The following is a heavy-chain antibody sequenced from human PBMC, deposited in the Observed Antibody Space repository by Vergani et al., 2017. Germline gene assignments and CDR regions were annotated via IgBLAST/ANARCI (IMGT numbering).Heavy chain of an antibody. J-gene: IGHJ6*02. CDR2: INPSGGNT. CDR3: ARRVPFSAFEGQMLCYGLDV. D-gene: IGHD2-2*01. V-gene: IGHV1-46*01. Sequence: QVQLVQSGAEVKKPGASVKVSCKASGYTFTSYYMHWVRQAPGQGLEWMGIINPSGGNTNYAQKLQGRVTMTTDTSTSKAYMELRNLRSDDTAVYYCARRVPFSAFEGQMLCYGLDVWGQGTTVTVSS. CDR1: GYTFTSYY.